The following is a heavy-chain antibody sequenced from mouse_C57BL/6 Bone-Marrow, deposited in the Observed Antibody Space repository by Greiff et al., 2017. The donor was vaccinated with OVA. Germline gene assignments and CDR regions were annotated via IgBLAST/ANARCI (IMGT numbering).Heavy chain of an antibody. Sequence: GGGLVQPKGSLKLSCAASGFTFNTYALHWVRQAPGKGLEWVARIRSKSSNYATYYADSVKDRFTISRDDSQSMLYLQMNNLKTEDTAMYYCVRGLCGNYHYYAMDYWGQGTSVTVSS. V-gene: IGHV10-3*01. CDR2: IRSKSSNYAT. CDR3: VRGLCGNYHYYAMDY. D-gene: IGHD2-1*01. CDR1: GFTFNTYA. J-gene: IGHJ4*01.